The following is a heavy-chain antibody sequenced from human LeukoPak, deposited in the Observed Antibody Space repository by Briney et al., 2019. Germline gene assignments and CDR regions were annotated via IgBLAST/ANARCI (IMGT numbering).Heavy chain of an antibody. Sequence: PSETLPLTFTLSGGSTTVFYWSWVRQTPGKGLEWIGDIYDNGSPRYNPSLKSRVTISIDTPKNQFSLKMTSATAADTAVYYCARVGMGYHPEGRFDHWGQGILVTVSS. CDR2: IYDNGSP. D-gene: IGHD5-12*01. CDR1: GGSTTVFY. V-gene: IGHV4-59*08. J-gene: IGHJ4*02. CDR3: ARVGMGYHPEGRFDH.